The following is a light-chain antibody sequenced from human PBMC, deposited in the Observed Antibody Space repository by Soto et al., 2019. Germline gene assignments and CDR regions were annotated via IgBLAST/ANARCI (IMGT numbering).Light chain of an antibody. V-gene: IGKV3-20*01. CDR1: QSVSSGY. CDR2: GAS. Sequence: EIVLTQSPCTLSLSPVERATLYCRASQSVSSGYLVWYQQKPGQAPRLLIYGASSRATGIPDRFSGSGSGTDFTLTISRLEPEDFAVYYCQQYGRLPRTFGQGTKVDIK. J-gene: IGKJ1*01. CDR3: QQYGRLPRT.